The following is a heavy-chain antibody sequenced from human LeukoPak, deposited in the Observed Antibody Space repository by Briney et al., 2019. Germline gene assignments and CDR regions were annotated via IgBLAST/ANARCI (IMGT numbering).Heavy chain of an antibody. CDR2: IDGDGSST. D-gene: IGHD6-19*01. CDR3: ARDRMGSGWYNWLDP. CDR1: GFTFSSYW. J-gene: IGHJ5*02. V-gene: IGHV3-74*01. Sequence: GGSLRLSCAASGFTFSSYWMQWVRQASGKGLVWVSRIDGDGSSTNYADSVKGRFTISRDNAKNSLYLQMNSLRVEDTAVYYCARDRMGSGWYNWLDPWGQGTLVTVAS.